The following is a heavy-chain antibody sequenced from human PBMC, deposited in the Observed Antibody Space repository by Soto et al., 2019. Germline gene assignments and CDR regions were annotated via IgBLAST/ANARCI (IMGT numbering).Heavy chain of an antibody. CDR2: ISSSGSTI. Sequence: GGSLRLSCAASGFTFSSYEMNWVRQAPGKGLEWVSYISSSGSTIYYADSVKGRFTISRDNAKNSLYLQMNSLRAEDTAVYYCAREDDYSNYGAFDIWGQGTMVTVSS. D-gene: IGHD4-4*01. CDR1: GFTFSSYE. CDR3: AREDDYSNYGAFDI. V-gene: IGHV3-48*03. J-gene: IGHJ3*02.